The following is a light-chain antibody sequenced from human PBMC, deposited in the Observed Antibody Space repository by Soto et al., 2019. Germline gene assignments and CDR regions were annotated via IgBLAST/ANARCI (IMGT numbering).Light chain of an antibody. V-gene: IGKV3D-20*01. CDR3: QQYGSSPFT. CDR1: QSVGSIY. Sequence: EIVLTQSPATLSLSPGERATRSCGASQSVGSIYLAWYQQRPGLAPRLLIYDASNRATGIPDRFSGSGSGTDFTLTISRLEPEDFAVYYCQQYGSSPFTFGPGTKVDIK. CDR2: DAS. J-gene: IGKJ3*01.